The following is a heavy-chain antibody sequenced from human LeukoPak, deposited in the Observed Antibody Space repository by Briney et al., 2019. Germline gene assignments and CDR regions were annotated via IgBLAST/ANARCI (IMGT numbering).Heavy chain of an antibody. CDR3: AKQRDPALIDY. CDR1: GGSISSSSYY. D-gene: IGHD5-24*01. V-gene: IGHV4-39*01. CDR2: LYYIGST. J-gene: IGHJ4*02. Sequence: PSETLSLTCTVSGGSISSSSYYWGWIRQPPGKGLEWIGSLYYIGSTYYNPSLQSRVTISVDTSKNQFSMKLSSVTAADTAVYYCAKQRDPALIDYWGQGTLVTVSS.